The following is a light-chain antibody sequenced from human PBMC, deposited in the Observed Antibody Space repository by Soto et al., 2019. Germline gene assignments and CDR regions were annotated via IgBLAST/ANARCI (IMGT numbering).Light chain of an antibody. V-gene: IGLV2-8*01. CDR1: SSDVGGYNY. CDR3: SSYVGTNSYV. Sequence: QSALTKPPSWSGSPGQSVTISCTGTSSDVGGYNYVSWYQHHPGKAPKLIIYEVYKRPSGVPDRFSGSKSGNTAALTVSGLQAEDEADYYCSSYVGTNSYVFGTGTKVTVL. J-gene: IGLJ1*01. CDR2: EVY.